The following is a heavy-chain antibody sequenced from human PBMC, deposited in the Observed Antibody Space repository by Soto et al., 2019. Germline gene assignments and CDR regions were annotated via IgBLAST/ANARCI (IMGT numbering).Heavy chain of an antibody. CDR3: ARDQNRQWELLFIDYYYYGMDV. V-gene: IGHV3-30-3*01. D-gene: IGHD1-26*01. CDR2: ISYDGSNK. Sequence: QVQLVESGGGVVQPGRSLRLSCAASGFTFSSYAMHWVRQAPGKGLEWVAVISYDGSNKYYADSVKGRFTISRDNSKNTLYLQMNSLRAEGTAVYYCARDQNRQWELLFIDYYYYGMDVWGQGTTVTVSS. CDR1: GFTFSSYA. J-gene: IGHJ6*02.